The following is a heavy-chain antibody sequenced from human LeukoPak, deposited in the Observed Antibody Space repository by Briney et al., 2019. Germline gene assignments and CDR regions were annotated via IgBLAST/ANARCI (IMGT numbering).Heavy chain of an antibody. CDR3: AKSFSGEFDY. J-gene: IGHJ4*02. V-gene: IGHV3-30*18. D-gene: IGHD3-10*01. Sequence: GGSLRLSCAASGFTFSSYGMHWVRQAPGKGLEWVAVISYDGSNKYYADSVKGRFTISRDNSKNTLYLQMNSLRAEGTAVYYCAKSFSGEFDYWGQGTLVTVPS. CDR1: GFTFSSYG. CDR2: ISYDGSNK.